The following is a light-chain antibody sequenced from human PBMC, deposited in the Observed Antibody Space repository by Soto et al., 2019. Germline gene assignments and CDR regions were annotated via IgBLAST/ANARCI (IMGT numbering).Light chain of an antibody. Sequence: DIQRTQSPSNLSGSVGDRVTITCRASQTISSWLAWYQQKPGKAPKLLIYKASALESGVPSRFSGSGSGTEFALTISSLQPDDFATYYCQHYNSYSEAFGQGTRLEIK. CDR2: KAS. V-gene: IGKV1-5*03. CDR3: QHYNSYSEA. CDR1: QTISSW. J-gene: IGKJ5*01.